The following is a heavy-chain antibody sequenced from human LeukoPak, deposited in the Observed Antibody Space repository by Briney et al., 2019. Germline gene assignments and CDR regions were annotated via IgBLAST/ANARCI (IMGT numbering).Heavy chain of an antibody. V-gene: IGHV3-15*05. Sequence: KSGGSLRLSCIASGFIFSNAWMSWVRQAPGKGLEWVGRIKTKTDGWTTDYAAPVKGRFTISRDDSKNTLYLQMNSLKTEDTAVYYCITVKRWLLNTSPYWGQGALVTVSS. D-gene: IGHD5-24*01. J-gene: IGHJ4*02. CDR2: IKTKTDGWTT. CDR3: ITVKRWLLNTSPY. CDR1: GFIFSNAW.